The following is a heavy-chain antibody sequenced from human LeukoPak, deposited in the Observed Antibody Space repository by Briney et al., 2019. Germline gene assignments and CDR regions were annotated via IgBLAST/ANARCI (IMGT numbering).Heavy chain of an antibody. CDR1: GGSISSYY. Sequence: PSETLSLTSTESGGSISSYYASWIRQPPGKGLEWIGYIYYSGSTNYNPSLKSRVTISVDTSKNQFSLKLSSVTAADTAVYYCARDLAAACTRWFDPWGQGTLVTVSS. CDR2: IYYSGST. D-gene: IGHD6-13*01. CDR3: ARDLAAACTRWFDP. V-gene: IGHV4-59*01. J-gene: IGHJ5*02.